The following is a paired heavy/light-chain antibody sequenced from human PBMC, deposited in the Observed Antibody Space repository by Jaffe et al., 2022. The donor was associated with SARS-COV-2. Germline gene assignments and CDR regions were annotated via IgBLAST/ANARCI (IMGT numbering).Heavy chain of an antibody. CDR2: ISGSGGST. CDR1: GFTFSSYA. J-gene: IGHJ4*02. V-gene: IGHV3-23*01. CDR3: AKATPAVSPYDYVWGSYRYTGPLPDY. Sequence: EVQLLESGGGLVQPGGSLRLSCAASGFTFSSYAMSWVRQAPGKGLEWVSAISGSGGSTYYADSVKGRFTISRDNSKNTLYLQMNSLRAEDTAVYYCAKATPAVSPYDYVWGSYRYTGPLPDYWGQGTLVTVSS. D-gene: IGHD3-16*02.
Light chain of an antibody. CDR1: QSLLDSDDGNTY. V-gene: IGKV2-40*01. CDR2: TLS. J-gene: IGKJ4*01. Sequence: DIVMTQTPLSLPVTPGEPASISCRSSQSLLDSDDGNTYLDWYLQKPGQSPQLLIYTLSYRASGVPDRFSGSGSGTDFTLKISRVEAEDVGVYYCMQRIEFPHTFGGGTKVEIK. CDR3: MQRIEFPHT.